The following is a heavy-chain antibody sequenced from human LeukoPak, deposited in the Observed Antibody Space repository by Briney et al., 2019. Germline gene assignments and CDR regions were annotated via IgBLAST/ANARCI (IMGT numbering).Heavy chain of an antibody. Sequence: SETLSLTCTVSGGSVSSGSYYWSWIRQPPGKGLEWIGYIYYSGSTNYNPSLKSRVTISVDTSRNQFSLKLSSVTAADTAVYYCARSRSGYSYDHAAFEIWGQGTMVTVSS. CDR1: GGSVSSGSYY. D-gene: IGHD5-18*01. CDR2: IYYSGST. J-gene: IGHJ3*02. CDR3: ARSRSGYSYDHAAFEI. V-gene: IGHV4-61*01.